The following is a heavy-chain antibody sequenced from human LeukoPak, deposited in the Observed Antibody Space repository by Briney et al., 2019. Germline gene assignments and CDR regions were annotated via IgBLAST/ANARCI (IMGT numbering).Heavy chain of an antibody. D-gene: IGHD3-22*01. V-gene: IGHV3-23*01. J-gene: IGHJ3*02. Sequence: GGSLRLSCAASGFTFSSYAMSWVRQAPGKGLEWVSAISGSGGSTYYADSVKGRFTISRDNSKNTLYLQMNSLRAEDTAVYYCAKDTAYYYDSSGYHLNAFDIWGQGTMGTVSS. CDR2: ISGSGGST. CDR3: AKDTAYYYDSSGYHLNAFDI. CDR1: GFTFSSYA.